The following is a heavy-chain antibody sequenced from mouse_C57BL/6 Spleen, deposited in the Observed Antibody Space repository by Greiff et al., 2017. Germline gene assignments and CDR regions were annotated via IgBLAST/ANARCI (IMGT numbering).Heavy chain of an antibody. CDR1: GYAFSSSW. V-gene: IGHV1-82*01. CDR2: IYPGDGDT. J-gene: IGHJ4*01. Sequence: QVQLQQSGPELVKPGASVKISCKASGYAFSSSWMNWVKQRPGKGLEWIGRIYPGDGDTNYNGKFKGKATLTADKSSSTAYMQLSSLTSEDSAVYVCARDWDQGAMDYWGQGTSVTVSS. CDR3: ARDWDQGAMDY. D-gene: IGHD4-1*01.